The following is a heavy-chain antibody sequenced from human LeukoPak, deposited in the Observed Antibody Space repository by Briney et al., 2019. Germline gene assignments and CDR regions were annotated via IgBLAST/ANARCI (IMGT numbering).Heavy chain of an antibody. CDR2: ISSSSSYI. CDR3: ARGATVTTIWNFDL. V-gene: IGHV3-21*01. CDR1: GFTFSSYS. J-gene: IGHJ2*01. D-gene: IGHD4-17*01. Sequence: GGSLRLSCAASGFTFSSYSMNWVRQAPGKGLEWVSSISSSSSYIYYADSVKGRFTTSRDNAKNSLYLQMNSLRAEDTAVYYCARGATVTTIWNFDLWGRGTLVTVSS.